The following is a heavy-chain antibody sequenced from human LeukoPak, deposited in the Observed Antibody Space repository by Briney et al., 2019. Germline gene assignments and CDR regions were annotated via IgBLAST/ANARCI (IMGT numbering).Heavy chain of an antibody. CDR3: ARRVSGSPFDY. CDR2: IYHSGST. V-gene: IGHV4-38-2*02. Sequence: PSETLSLTCTVAGYSISSGYYWGWIRQPPGKGLEWIGSIYHSGSTYYNPSLKSPVTISVDTSKNQFSLKVSSVTAADTAVYYCARRVSGSPFDYWGQGTLVTVSS. CDR1: GYSISSGYY. J-gene: IGHJ4*02. D-gene: IGHD1-26*01.